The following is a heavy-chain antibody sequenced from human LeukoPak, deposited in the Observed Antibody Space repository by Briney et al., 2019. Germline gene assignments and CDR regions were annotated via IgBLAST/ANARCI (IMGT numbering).Heavy chain of an antibody. CDR3: ARDWPGGGFDP. Sequence: PGGSLRLSCVASGFTFSSYSMNWVRQAPGKGLEWVSSISSSSSYIYYADSVKGRFTISRDNAKNSLYLQMNSLRAEDTAVYYCARDWPGGGFDPWGQGTLVTVSS. V-gene: IGHV3-21*01. D-gene: IGHD3-10*01. CDR2: ISSSSSYI. J-gene: IGHJ5*02. CDR1: GFTFSSYS.